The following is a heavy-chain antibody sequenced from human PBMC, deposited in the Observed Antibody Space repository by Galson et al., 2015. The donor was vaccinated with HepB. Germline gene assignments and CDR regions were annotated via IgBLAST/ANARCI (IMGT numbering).Heavy chain of an antibody. V-gene: IGHV4-59*08. CDR3: ARRADLEAASFWAFDI. CDR2: IYRSGNT. CDR1: GGSISGYY. Sequence: ETLSLTCTVSGGSISGYYWSWIRQPPRKGLEWIGYIYRSGNTNYNPSLKSRATISGDMSKNQFSLKLNSVTAADTAVYYCARRADLEAASFWAFDIWGQGTMVTVSS. J-gene: IGHJ3*02.